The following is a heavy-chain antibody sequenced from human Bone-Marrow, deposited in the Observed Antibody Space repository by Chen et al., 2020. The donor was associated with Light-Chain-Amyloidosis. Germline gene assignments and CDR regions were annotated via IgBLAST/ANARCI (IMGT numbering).Heavy chain of an antibody. CDR3: AKRPPYPSIYGMDV. CDR1: GSPFSGYA. D-gene: IGHD2-21*01. CDR2: ISGSGGST. J-gene: IGHJ6*02. Sequence: EVQLLESGGGLVQPGGSLGPPGAALGSPFSGYAMSWVRQAPGKGLEWVSGISGSGGSTYYADSVKGRFTISRDNSKNTLYLQMNSLRAEDTAVYYCAKRPPYPSIYGMDVWGQGTTVTVSS. V-gene: IGHV3-23*01.